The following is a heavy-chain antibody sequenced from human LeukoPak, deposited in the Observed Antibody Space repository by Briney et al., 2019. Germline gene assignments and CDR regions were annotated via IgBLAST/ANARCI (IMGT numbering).Heavy chain of an antibody. J-gene: IGHJ4*02. D-gene: IGHD6-13*01. V-gene: IGHV3-21*01. CDR2: ISSSSNYI. CDR1: GFIFSSYT. Sequence: GGSLRLSCAVSGFIFSSYTMKWVRQAPGKGLEWVSSISSSSNYIYYADSVKGRFIISRDNAKNTLYLQMNSLRAEDTAVYFCARDGIAAATTDYWGQGTLVTVSS. CDR3: ARDGIAAATTDY.